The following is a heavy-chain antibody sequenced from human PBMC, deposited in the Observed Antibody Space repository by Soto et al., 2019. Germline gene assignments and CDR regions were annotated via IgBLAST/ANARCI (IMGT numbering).Heavy chain of an antibody. Sequence: QLQLQESGPGLVKPSETLSLTCTVSGGSISSSSYYWGWIRQPPGKGLEWIGSIYYSGSTYYNPSLKSRVTISVDTSKNQFSLKLSSVTAADTAVYYCARSPLTRWRNWGDPTSSRWYFDLWGRGTLVTVSS. J-gene: IGHJ2*01. CDR1: GGSISSSSYY. CDR2: IYYSGST. D-gene: IGHD3-10*01. V-gene: IGHV4-39*01. CDR3: ARSPLTRWRNWGDPTSSRWYFDL.